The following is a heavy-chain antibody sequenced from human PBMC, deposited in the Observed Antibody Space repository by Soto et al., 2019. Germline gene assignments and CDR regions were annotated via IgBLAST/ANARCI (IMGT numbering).Heavy chain of an antibody. CDR3: ARGKYCSSTSCYVSSHPYYYHYPLAV. CDR2: INHSGST. CDR1: GWSFSGYY. J-gene: IGHJ6*03. Sequence: SETLSLTCAVYGWSFSGYYWSWIRQPPGKGLEWIGEINHSGSTNYNPSLKSRVTISVDTSKNQFSLKLSSVTAADTAVYYCARGKYCSSTSCYVSSHPYYYHYPLAVWGKGTTVTVSS. D-gene: IGHD2-2*01. V-gene: IGHV4-34*01.